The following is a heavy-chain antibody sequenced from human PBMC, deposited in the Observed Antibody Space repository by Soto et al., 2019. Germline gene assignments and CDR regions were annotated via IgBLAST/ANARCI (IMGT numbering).Heavy chain of an antibody. Sequence: EVQLLESGGGLVQSGGSLRLSCAASRLSFSNYAMSWVRQAPGKGLEWVSGISASGSNTYYTDSVKGRFTISRDNSKNTLYLQMNNLRVEDKAVYYCADGGEWSFNFEYWGQGTLVTVFS. V-gene: IGHV3-23*01. D-gene: IGHD3-3*01. CDR1: RLSFSNYA. CDR3: ADGGEWSFNFEY. CDR2: ISASGSNT. J-gene: IGHJ4*02.